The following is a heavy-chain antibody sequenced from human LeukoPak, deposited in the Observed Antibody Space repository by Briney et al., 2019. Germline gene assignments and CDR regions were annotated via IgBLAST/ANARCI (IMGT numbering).Heavy chain of an antibody. V-gene: IGHV4-61*02. J-gene: IGHJ3*02. CDR2: IYTSGST. CDR1: GGSISSGSYY. CDR3: ARDRNIAMVPGAFDI. D-gene: IGHD5-18*01. Sequence: SQTLSLTCTVSGGSISSGSYYWSWIRQPAGKGLGWIGRIYTSGSTNYNPSLKSRVTISVDTSKNQFSLKLSSVTAADTAVYYCARDRNIAMVPGAFDIWGQGTMVTVSS.